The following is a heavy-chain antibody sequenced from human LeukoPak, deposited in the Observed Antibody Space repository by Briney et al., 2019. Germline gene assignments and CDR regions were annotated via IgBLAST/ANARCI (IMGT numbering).Heavy chain of an antibody. D-gene: IGHD6-19*01. CDR3: AKDRGSGWYEIDY. Sequence: GGSLRLSCAASGFTFSSYGIHWVRQAPGKGLEWVAVISYDGNNKYYADSVKGRFTISRDNSKNTLYLQMNSLRAEDTAVYYCAKDRGSGWYEIDYWGQGTLVTVSS. J-gene: IGHJ4*02. CDR1: GFTFSSYG. CDR2: ISYDGNNK. V-gene: IGHV3-30*18.